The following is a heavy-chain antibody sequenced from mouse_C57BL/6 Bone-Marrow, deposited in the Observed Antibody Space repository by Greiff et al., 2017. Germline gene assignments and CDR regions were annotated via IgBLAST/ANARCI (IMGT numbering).Heavy chain of an antibody. CDR3: AIPSDDGYDDPYWYFDV. CDR2: IHPSDSDT. Sequence: LEWIGRIHPSDSDTNYNQKFKGKATLTVDKSSSTAYMQLSSLTSEYSAVYYCAIPSDDGYDDPYWYFDVWGTGTTVTVSS. D-gene: IGHD2-2*01. J-gene: IGHJ1*03. V-gene: IGHV1-74*01.